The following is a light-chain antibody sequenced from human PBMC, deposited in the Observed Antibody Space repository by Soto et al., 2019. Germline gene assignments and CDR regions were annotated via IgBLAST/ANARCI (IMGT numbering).Light chain of an antibody. CDR2: GNS. CDR3: HSYASSLSVV. Sequence: QSVLTQPPSVSGAPGQRVTISCTGSSPNIGAGYDVHWYQQLPGTAPKLLIYGNSNRPSGVPDRFSGSKSGTSASLAITGLQAEDEADYYCHSYASSLSVVFGGGTKLAVL. V-gene: IGLV1-40*01. J-gene: IGLJ2*01. CDR1: SPNIGAGYD.